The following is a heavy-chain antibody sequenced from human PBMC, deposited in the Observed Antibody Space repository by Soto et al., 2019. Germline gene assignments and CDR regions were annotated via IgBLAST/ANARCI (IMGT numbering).Heavy chain of an antibody. D-gene: IGHD1-1*01. CDR3: ARVRRNDASDYYGMDV. CDR1: GFSFSSST. J-gene: IGHJ6*02. CDR2: ISSGSTTI. V-gene: IGHV3-48*02. Sequence: GGSLRLSCAASGFSFSSSTMNWVRQAPGKGLEWVSYISSGSTTIYYAESVKGRFTISRDNGKNSLYLQMNSLRDEDTAVYYCARVRRNDASDYYGMDVWGQGTTVTVSS.